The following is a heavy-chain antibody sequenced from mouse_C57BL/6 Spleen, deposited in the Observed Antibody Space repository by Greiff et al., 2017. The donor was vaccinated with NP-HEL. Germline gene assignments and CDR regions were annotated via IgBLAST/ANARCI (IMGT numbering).Heavy chain of an antibody. J-gene: IGHJ1*03. V-gene: IGHV1-4*01. D-gene: IGHD1-1*01. CDR2: INPSSGYT. CDR3: ARGAITTVVARYFDV. CDR1: GYTFTSYT. Sequence: QVQLKESGAELARPGASVKMSCKASGYTFTSYTMHWVKQRPGQGLEWIGYINPSSGYTKYNQKFEDKATLTADKASSTAYMQLSSLTSEDSAAYYCARGAITTVVARYFDVWGTGTTVTVSS.